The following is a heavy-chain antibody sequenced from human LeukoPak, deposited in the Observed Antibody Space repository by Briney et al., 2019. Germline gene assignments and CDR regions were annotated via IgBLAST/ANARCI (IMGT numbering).Heavy chain of an antibody. Sequence: KPSETLSLTCAVYGGSFSGYYWSWIRQPPGKGLEWTGEINHSGSTNYNPSLKSRVTISVDTSKNQFSLKLSSVTAADTAVYYCARLTLIRGYSYGFPGDYIGKYYFDYWGQGTLVTVSS. CDR1: GGSFSGYY. V-gene: IGHV4-34*01. CDR2: INHSGST. CDR3: ARLTLIRGYSYGFPGDYIGKYYFDY. J-gene: IGHJ4*02. D-gene: IGHD5-18*01.